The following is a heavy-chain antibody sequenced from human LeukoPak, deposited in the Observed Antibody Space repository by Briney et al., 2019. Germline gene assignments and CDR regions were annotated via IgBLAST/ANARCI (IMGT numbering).Heavy chain of an antibody. Sequence: PSETLSLTCTVSGVSISSSSYYWGWIRQPPGKGLEWIGSIHYSGSTYYNPSLKSRVTISVDTSKNQFSLKLSSVTAADTAVYYCAGVLSRMTTMGGLNYWGQGTLVTVSS. CDR1: GVSISSSSYY. D-gene: IGHD4-23*01. J-gene: IGHJ4*02. V-gene: IGHV4-39*07. CDR2: IHYSGST. CDR3: AGVLSRMTTMGGLNY.